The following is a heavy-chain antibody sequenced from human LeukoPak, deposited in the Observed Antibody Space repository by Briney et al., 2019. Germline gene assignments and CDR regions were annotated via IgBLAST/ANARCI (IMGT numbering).Heavy chain of an antibody. D-gene: IGHD3-10*01. V-gene: IGHV3-23*01. Sequence: GGSLRLSCAASGFTFTNYVMSWVRQAPGKGLEWVSAISGSGGSTYYADSVKGRFTISRDNSKNTLYLQMNSLRAEDTAVYYCAKDQRFGESSSYYFDYWGQGTLVTVSS. CDR1: GFTFTNYV. J-gene: IGHJ4*02. CDR2: ISGSGGST. CDR3: AKDQRFGESSSYYFDY.